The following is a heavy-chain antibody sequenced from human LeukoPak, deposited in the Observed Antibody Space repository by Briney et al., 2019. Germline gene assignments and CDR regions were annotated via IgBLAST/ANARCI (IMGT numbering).Heavy chain of an antibody. D-gene: IGHD3-3*01. CDR1: GFTFDDYA. Sequence: GGSLRLSCAASGFTFDDYATHWVRQAPGKGLEWVSGISWNSGSIGYADSVKGRFTISRDNAKNSLYLQMNSLRAEDTALYYCAKAIGNYDFWSGYYYFDYWGQGTLVTVSS. CDR3: AKAIGNYDFWSGYYYFDY. CDR2: ISWNSGSI. J-gene: IGHJ4*02. V-gene: IGHV3-9*01.